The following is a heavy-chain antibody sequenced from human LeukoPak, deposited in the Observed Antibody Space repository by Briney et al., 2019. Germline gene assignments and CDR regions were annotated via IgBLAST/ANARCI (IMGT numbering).Heavy chain of an antibody. J-gene: IGHJ4*02. CDR2: IWSDGSDK. Sequence: PGGSLRLSCAASGFTFSSYGMHWVRQAPGKGLEWVAIIWSDGSDKYYADSVKGRFTISRDNSKNTLYLQMNSLRAEDTAVYYCARRGSGSYHFDYWGQGTLVAVSS. V-gene: IGHV3-33*01. CDR1: GFTFSSYG. CDR3: ARRGSGSYHFDY. D-gene: IGHD1-26*01.